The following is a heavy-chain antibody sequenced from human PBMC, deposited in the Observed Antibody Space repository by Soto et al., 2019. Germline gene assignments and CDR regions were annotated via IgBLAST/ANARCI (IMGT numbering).Heavy chain of an antibody. J-gene: IGHJ4*02. CDR1: GFSFSDYY. CDR2: ISSTATYT. D-gene: IGHD2-15*01. V-gene: IGHV3-11*06. Sequence: VHLVESGGGLVKPGGSLRLSCAVSGFSFSDYYMNWIRQAPGKGLEWLSYISSTATYTNDEDSVRGRCTISSGSTKNSLYLDMNGVRAEDKAVSYCPGARLVVEGRFYSWGQGTLVTVSS. CDR3: PGARLVVEGRFYS.